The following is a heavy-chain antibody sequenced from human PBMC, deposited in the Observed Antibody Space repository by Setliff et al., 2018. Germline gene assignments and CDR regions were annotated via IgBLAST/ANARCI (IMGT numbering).Heavy chain of an antibody. CDR1: GFTFSNAW. Sequence: LRLSCAASGFTFSNAWMSWVRQAPGKGLEWVGRIKSKTDGGTTDYAAPVKGRFTISRDDSKNTLYLQMNSLKTEDTAVYYCTTDHFTIFGVVIILGVAGYWGQGTLVTVSS. CDR3: TTDHFTIFGVVIILGVAGY. V-gene: IGHV3-15*01. J-gene: IGHJ4*02. CDR2: IKSKTDGGTT. D-gene: IGHD3-3*01.